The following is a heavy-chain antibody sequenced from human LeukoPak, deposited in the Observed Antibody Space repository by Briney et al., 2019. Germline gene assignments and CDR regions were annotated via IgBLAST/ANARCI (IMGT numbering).Heavy chain of an antibody. CDR1: GDSISSTSYY. D-gene: IGHD1-1*01. Sequence: ETLSLTCIVSGDSISSTSYYWAWIRQPPGKGLEWVASISPGGGTTYCADYVKGRFTISRDNSNNSLFVQMNSLRAEDTAVYFCAKSRSGSANWALQIFDNWGQGTLVTVSS. V-gene: IGHV3-23*01. J-gene: IGHJ4*02. CDR3: AKSRSGSANWALQIFDN. CDR2: ISPGGGTT.